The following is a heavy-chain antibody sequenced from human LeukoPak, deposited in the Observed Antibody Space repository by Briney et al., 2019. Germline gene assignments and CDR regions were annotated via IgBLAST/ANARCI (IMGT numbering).Heavy chain of an antibody. Sequence: SETLSLTCAVSGGSISSGGYSWSWIRQPPGKGLEWIGYIYHSGSTYYNPSLKSRVTISVDRSKNQFSLKLSSVTAADTAVYYCARDDSSAEGGAFDTGGQGKMSPSLQ. CDR2: IYHSGST. J-gene: IGHJ3*02. V-gene: IGHV4-30-2*01. CDR1: GGSISSGGYS. D-gene: IGHD3-22*01. CDR3: ARDDSSAEGGAFDT.